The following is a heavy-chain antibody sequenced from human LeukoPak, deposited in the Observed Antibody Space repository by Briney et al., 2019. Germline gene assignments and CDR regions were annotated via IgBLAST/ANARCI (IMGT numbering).Heavy chain of an antibody. CDR2: ISGSGGST. CDR1: GFTFTTYG. J-gene: IGHJ5*02. Sequence: QPGGTLRLSCAASGFTFTTYGMSWVRKAPGKGLEWVSAISGSGGSTYYADSVKGRFTISRDNSKNTLYLQMNSLRAEHTAVYYCAKDLEPEGSSAPNWFDPWGQGTLVTVSS. CDR3: AKDLEPEGSSAPNWFDP. D-gene: IGHD1-14*01. V-gene: IGHV3-23*01.